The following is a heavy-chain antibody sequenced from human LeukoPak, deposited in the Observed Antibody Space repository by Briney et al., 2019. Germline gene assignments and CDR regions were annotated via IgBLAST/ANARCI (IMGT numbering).Heavy chain of an antibody. D-gene: IGHD6-25*01. V-gene: IGHV3-23*01. CDR2: ISSSGGTT. Sequence: PGGSLRLSCAASGFTFSSYAMSWVRQAPGKGLEWVSGISSSGGTTYYADSVKGRFTISRDNSKNTLYLQSNSLRAEDTAVYHCAKESGYMDVWGKATIVTVSS. CDR3: AKESGYMDV. J-gene: IGHJ6*03. CDR1: GFTFSSYA.